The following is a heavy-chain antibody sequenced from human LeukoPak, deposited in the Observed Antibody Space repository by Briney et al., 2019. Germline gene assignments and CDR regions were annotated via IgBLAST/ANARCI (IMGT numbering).Heavy chain of an antibody. Sequence: GGSLRLSCAASGFTFSSYWMSWVRQAPGKGLEWVANIKQDGSEKYYVDSVKGRFTISRDNAKNSLYLQMNSLRAEDTAVYYCAREGQYVLRFLEWFPTYYYYSMDVWGQGTTVTVSS. J-gene: IGHJ6*02. CDR3: AREGQYVLRFLEWFPTYYYYSMDV. CDR2: IKQDGSEK. V-gene: IGHV3-7*03. D-gene: IGHD3-3*01. CDR1: GFTFSSYW.